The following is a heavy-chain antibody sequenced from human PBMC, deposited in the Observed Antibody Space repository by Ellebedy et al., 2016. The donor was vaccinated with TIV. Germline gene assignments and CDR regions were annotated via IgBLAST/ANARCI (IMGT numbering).Heavy chain of an antibody. Sequence: GESLKISCAASGFTFSDYYMSWIRQAPGKGLEWVSYISNSDSSIFYADSVRGRFTISRYKAKNLLYLQMKIRRAEDTAVYYCARDARFIDHQHNWFDPWGQGTLVTVSS. CDR1: GFTFSDYY. D-gene: IGHD2-2*01. J-gene: IGHJ5*02. CDR3: ARDARFIDHQHNWFDP. V-gene: IGHV3-11*01. CDR2: ISNSDSSI.